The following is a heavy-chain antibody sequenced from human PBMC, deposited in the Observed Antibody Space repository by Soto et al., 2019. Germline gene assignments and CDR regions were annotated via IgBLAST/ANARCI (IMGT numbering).Heavy chain of an antibody. D-gene: IGHD2-2*01. CDR1: VGSFSGYY. CDR3: ARASHPTIVVVPAANGGMDV. V-gene: IGHV4-34*01. Sequence: SETLSLTCAVYVGSFSGYYWSWIRQPPGKGLEWIGEINHSGSTNYNPSLKSRVTISVDTSKNQFSLKLSSVTAADTAVYYCARASHPTIVVVPAANGGMDVWGKGTTVTVSS. J-gene: IGHJ6*04. CDR2: INHSGST.